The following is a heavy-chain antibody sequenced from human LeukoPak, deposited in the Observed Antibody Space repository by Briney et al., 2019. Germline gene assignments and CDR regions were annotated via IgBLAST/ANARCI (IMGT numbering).Heavy chain of an antibody. J-gene: IGHJ4*02. CDR2: ISSRGSTT. D-gene: IGHD6-19*01. CDR1: GFSLSSYV. V-gene: IGHV3-48*03. Sequence: QPGGSLRLSCEASGFSLSSYVMNWVRQAPGKRLEWVAHISSRGSTTYYADSVRGRFTISRDNSKSTLYLQMNSLRAEDTALYYCARPTSGWYAGGFDYWGQGILVTVSS. CDR3: ARPTSGWYAGGFDY.